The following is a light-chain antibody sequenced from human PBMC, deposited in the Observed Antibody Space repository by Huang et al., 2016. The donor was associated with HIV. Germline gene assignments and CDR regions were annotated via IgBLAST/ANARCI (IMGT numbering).Light chain of an antibody. Sequence: IQMTQSPTSLSASVGDKVFISCRTSQSVGTYLNWYQQKPGKAPKLLISSASTLHSGVPSRFSGDGSGTFFTLTNRSLQLDDFATYFCQQSYVAWSSFGPGTRL. CDR1: QSVGTY. CDR2: SAS. V-gene: IGKV1-39*01. J-gene: IGKJ5*01. CDR3: QQSYVAWSS.